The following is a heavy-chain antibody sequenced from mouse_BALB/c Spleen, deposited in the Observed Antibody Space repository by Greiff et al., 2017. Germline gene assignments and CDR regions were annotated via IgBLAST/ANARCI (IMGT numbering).Heavy chain of an antibody. V-gene: IGHV5-17*02. CDR3: ARIRVTTAGYYYAMDY. CDR2: ISSGSSTI. CDR1: GFTFSSFG. D-gene: IGHD1-2*01. J-gene: IGHJ4*01. Sequence: DVKLVESGGGLVQPGGSRKLSCAASGFTFSSFGMHWVRQAPEKGLEWVAYISSGSSTIYYADTVKGRFTISRDNPKNTLFLQMTSLRSEDTAMYYCARIRVTTAGYYYAMDYWGQGTSVTVSS.